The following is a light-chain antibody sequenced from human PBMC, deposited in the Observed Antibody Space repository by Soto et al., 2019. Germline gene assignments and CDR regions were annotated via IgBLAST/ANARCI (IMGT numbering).Light chain of an antibody. CDR3: SSYTSSSTV. J-gene: IGLJ2*01. CDR1: SSDVGGYNY. Sequence: QSALTQPASVSGSPGQSITISCTGTSSDVGGYNYVSWYQQHPGKAPKLMIYDVSNRPSGVSNRFSGSKSGNTASLTISGLQAEDEADYYCSSYTSSSTVFGGGTQLNVL. CDR2: DVS. V-gene: IGLV2-14*01.